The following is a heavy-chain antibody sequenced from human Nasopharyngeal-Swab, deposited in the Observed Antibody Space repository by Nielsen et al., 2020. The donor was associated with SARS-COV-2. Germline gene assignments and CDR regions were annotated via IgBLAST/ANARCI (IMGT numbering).Heavy chain of an antibody. D-gene: IGHD3-22*01. Sequence: GESLKISCAASGFTFSRYTMHWVRQAPGKGLEWVAVISYDGSNKYYEDSVKGRFTISRDISKNTLYLQMNRLRAEDTAVFYCASTPLDSSGYYYAFHYWGRGTLVTVSS. J-gene: IGHJ4*02. V-gene: IGHV3-30-3*01. CDR2: ISYDGSNK. CDR3: ASTPLDSSGYYYAFHY. CDR1: GFTFSRYT.